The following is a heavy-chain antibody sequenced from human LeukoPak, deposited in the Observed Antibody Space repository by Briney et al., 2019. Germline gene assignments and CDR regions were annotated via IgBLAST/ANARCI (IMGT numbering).Heavy chain of an antibody. V-gene: IGHV3-30*18. CDR1: GFTFSNYG. Sequence: QPGGSLRLSCAASGFTFSNYGMHWVRQAPGKGPEGVAVISYDGSNKYYADSVKGRFTISRDNSKNTLYLQMNSLRTEDTAVYYCAKGLGGSPWYYYGMDVWGQGTTVTVSS. CDR2: ISYDGSNK. D-gene: IGHD1-26*01. CDR3: AKGLGGSPWYYYGMDV. J-gene: IGHJ6*02.